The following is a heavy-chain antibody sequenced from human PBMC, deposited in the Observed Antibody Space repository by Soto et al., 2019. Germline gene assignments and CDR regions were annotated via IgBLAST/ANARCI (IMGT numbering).Heavy chain of an antibody. V-gene: IGHV1-3*01. CDR3: ARYDCSGGSCYSPWFDP. Sequence: QVPLVQSGAEVKKPGASVKVSCKASGYTFSTYSMHWVRQAPGQRLEWMGWINAGNGNTKYSQSFQGRVTITRDTSARTAYMELSSLSSEDTAVYYCARYDCSGGSCYSPWFDPWGQGTLVTVSS. J-gene: IGHJ5*02. CDR1: GYTFSTYS. CDR2: INAGNGNT. D-gene: IGHD2-15*01.